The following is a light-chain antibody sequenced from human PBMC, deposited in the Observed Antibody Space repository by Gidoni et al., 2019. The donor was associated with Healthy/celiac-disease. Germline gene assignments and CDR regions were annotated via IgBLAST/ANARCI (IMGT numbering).Light chain of an antibody. CDR1: QGISSY. Sequence: DIQLTQSPSFLSASVGDRVTITCRASQGISSYLAWYQQKPGKAPKLLIYAASTLQSGAPSRSSGSGSGTEFTLTISSLQPEDFATYYCQQLNSYPPMYTFGQGTKLEIK. CDR2: AAS. CDR3: QQLNSYPPMYT. J-gene: IGKJ2*01. V-gene: IGKV1-9*01.